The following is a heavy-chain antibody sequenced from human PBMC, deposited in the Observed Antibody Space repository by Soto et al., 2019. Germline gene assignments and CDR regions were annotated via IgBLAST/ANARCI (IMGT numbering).Heavy chain of an antibody. CDR1: EYSFGDYY. J-gene: IGHJ5*02. Sequence: QVQLVQSGTEVKKPGASVKVSCKTSEYSFGDYYLHWVRQAPEQGLEWLGWINLNDGGTNSPRKFQGRLTMTRNKSITTVYIESCRMRSDDYAVYFCVLDTLGHMSIFHPRGPGTLVAVSS. CDR2: INLNDGGT. D-gene: IGHD3-3*01. CDR3: VLDTLGHMSIFHP. V-gene: IGHV1-2*02.